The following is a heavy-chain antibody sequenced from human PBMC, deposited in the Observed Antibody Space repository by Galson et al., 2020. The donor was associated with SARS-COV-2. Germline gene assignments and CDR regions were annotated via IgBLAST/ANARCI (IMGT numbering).Heavy chain of an antibody. CDR3: AKGGDYDILTGYVGQSDY. D-gene: IGHD3-9*01. CDR2: LSGSGGST. V-gene: IGHV3-23*01. CDR1: GFAFRNYA. J-gene: IGHJ4*02. Sequence: GGSLRLSCAASGFAFRNYAMSWVRQAPGKGLEWVSALSGSGGSTYYAGPVKGRFTISRDNSQNTLYLRMNSLRADDTAIYYCAKGGDYDILTGYVGQSDYWGQGTLVTVSS.